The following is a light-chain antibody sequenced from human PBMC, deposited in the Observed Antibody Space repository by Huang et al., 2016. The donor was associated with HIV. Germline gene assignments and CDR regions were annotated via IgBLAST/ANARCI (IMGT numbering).Light chain of an antibody. CDR2: DTS. V-gene: IGKV3-11*01. CDR3: QQRSNWPPWT. CDR1: QSFRRD. J-gene: IGKJ1*01. Sequence: EIVLTPSPATLYLSPGERATLSCRASQSFRRDLAWYQQKPGQAPRLLIYDTSSRATGLSARFSGSVSGTDFTLTISSLEPEDFAVYYCQQRSNWPPWTFGQGTKVEIK.